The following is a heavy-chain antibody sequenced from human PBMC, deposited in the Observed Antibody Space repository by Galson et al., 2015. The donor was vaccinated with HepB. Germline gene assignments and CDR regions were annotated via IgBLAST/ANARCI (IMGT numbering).Heavy chain of an antibody. J-gene: IGHJ4*02. V-gene: IGHV3-30*04. D-gene: IGHD5-12*01. CDR1: GFTFSSYA. CDR3: ARDQGSSGYVGHFDY. CDR2: ISYDGSNK. Sequence: LRLSCAASGFTFSSYAMHWVRQAPGKGLEWVAVISYDGSNKYYADSVKGRFTISRDNSKNTLYLQMNSLRAEDTAVYYCARDQGSSGYVGHFDYWGQGTLVTVSS.